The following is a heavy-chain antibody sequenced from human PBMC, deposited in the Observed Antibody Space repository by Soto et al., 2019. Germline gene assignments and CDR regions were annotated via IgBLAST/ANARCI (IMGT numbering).Heavy chain of an antibody. CDR2: ISTYNGNT. J-gene: IGHJ4*02. V-gene: IGHV1-18*04. CDR3: AREGAHSTGWYDYFDQ. CDR1: GYTFISYS. D-gene: IGHD6-13*01. Sequence: QVQLVQSGGGVKKPGASVNISCKATGYTFISYSITWVRQAPGQGLEWMGWISTYNGNTKYAQSLQGRVTLTRDTSTNTAFMEIRGLRSDDTAIYYCAREGAHSTGWYDYFDQWGQGTLVAVSS.